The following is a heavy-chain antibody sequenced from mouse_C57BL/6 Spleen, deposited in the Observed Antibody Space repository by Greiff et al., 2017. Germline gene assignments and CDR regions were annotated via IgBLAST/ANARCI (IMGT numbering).Heavy chain of an antibody. D-gene: IGHD2-3*01. J-gene: IGHJ2*01. CDR1: GYTFTSYW. V-gene: IGHV1-72*01. Sequence: VQLQQPGAELVKPGASVKLSCKASGYTFTSYWMHWVKQRPGRGLEWIGRIDPNSGGTKYNEKFKSKATLTVDKPSSTAYMRLSSLTSEDSAVYYCARGGGWLLSYFDYWGQGTTLTVSS. CDR3: ARGGGWLLSYFDY. CDR2: IDPNSGGT.